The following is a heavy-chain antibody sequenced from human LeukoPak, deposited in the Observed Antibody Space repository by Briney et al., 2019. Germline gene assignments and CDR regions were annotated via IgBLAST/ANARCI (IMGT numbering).Heavy chain of an antibody. V-gene: IGHV4-59*08. D-gene: IGHD3-22*01. CDR1: GGSISSYY. Sequence: SETLSLTCTVSGGSISSYYWSWIRQPPGKGLEWIGYIYYSGSTNYNPSLKSRVTISVDTSKNQFSLKLSSVTAADTAVYYCARHYSDSSGYIVFDLWGRGTLVTVSS. CDR2: IYYSGST. J-gene: IGHJ2*01. CDR3: ARHYSDSSGYIVFDL.